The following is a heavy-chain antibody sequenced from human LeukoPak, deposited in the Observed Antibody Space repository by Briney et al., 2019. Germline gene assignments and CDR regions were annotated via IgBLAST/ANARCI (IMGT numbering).Heavy chain of an antibody. V-gene: IGHV4-34*01. D-gene: IGHD3-9*01. CDR3: AREGVYYDILAAYYRPYYFDF. CDR1: GGSFSGYY. Sequence: PSETLSLTCAVYGGSFSGYYWSWIRQPPGKGLEWIGEINHGGSTNYNPSLKSRLTISVETSKNQFSLKLSSVTAADTAVYYCAREGVYYDILAAYYRPYYFDFWGQGTLVTVYS. J-gene: IGHJ4*02. CDR2: INHGGST.